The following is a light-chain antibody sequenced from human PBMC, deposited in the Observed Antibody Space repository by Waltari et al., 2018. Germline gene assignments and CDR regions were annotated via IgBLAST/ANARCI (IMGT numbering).Light chain of an antibody. CDR1: QSVSRA. CDR3: QHYVRLPVT. CDR2: GAS. J-gene: IGKJ1*01. V-gene: IGKV3-20*01. Sequence: EIVLTQSPGTLSLSPGERVTPSCRASQSVSRALAWYQQKPGQAPRLLLYGASTRATGIPDRFSGSGSGTDFSLTISRLEPEDFAVYYCQHYVRLPVTFGQGTKVEIK.